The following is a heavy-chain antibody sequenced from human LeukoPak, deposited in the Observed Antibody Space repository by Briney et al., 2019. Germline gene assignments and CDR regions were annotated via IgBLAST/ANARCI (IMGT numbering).Heavy chain of an antibody. CDR3: AKDYYDSSGYPLLFDY. Sequence: GGSLRLSCAASGFTFSSYGMHWVRQAPGKGLEWVAFIRYDGSNKYYADSVKGRFTISRDNSKNTLYLQMNSLRAEDTAVYYCAKDYYDSSGYPLLFDYWGQGTLVTVSS. CDR1: GFTFSSYG. D-gene: IGHD3-22*01. CDR2: IRYDGSNK. J-gene: IGHJ4*02. V-gene: IGHV3-30*02.